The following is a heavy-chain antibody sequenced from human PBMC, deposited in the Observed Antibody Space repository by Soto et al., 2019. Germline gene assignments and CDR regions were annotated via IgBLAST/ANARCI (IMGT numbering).Heavy chain of an antibody. CDR2: IYYSGST. J-gene: IGHJ4*02. CDR3: ARGSWDYDFWSGYYGGGNFDY. V-gene: IGHV4-59*01. D-gene: IGHD3-3*01. Sequence: ASETLSLTCTVSGGSISSYYWSWIRQPPGKGLEWIGYIYYSGSTNYNPSLKSRVTISVDTSKNQFSLKLSSVTAADTAVYYCARGSWDYDFWSGYYGGGNFDYWGQGTLVTVSS. CDR1: GGSISSYY.